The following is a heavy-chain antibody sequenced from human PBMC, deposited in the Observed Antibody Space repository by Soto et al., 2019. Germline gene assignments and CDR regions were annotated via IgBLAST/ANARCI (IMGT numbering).Heavy chain of an antibody. Sequence: PSETLSLTCTVSGGSISGHYWSWIRQSPGKGLEWIGYIYYTGRTNYNPSLQSRVTISVDTSRNQFSLNLSSVTAADTAVYYCERDEFGADSLDYWSRGTLVTVSS. CDR1: GGSISGHY. V-gene: IGHV4-59*11. J-gene: IGHJ4*02. CDR3: ERDEFGADSLDY. D-gene: IGHD2-21*01. CDR2: IYYTGRT.